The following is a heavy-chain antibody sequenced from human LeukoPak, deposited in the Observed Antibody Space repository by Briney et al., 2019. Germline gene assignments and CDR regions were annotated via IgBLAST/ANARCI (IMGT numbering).Heavy chain of an antibody. Sequence: GGSLRLSCAASGFTFSSYWMSWVRQAPGKGLEWVANIKQDGSEKYYVDSVKGRFTISRDNAKNSLYLQMNSLRAEDTAVYYCARELTESGSYPFDYWGQGTLVTVSS. D-gene: IGHD3-10*01. V-gene: IGHV3-7*01. CDR2: IKQDGSEK. J-gene: IGHJ4*02. CDR3: ARELTESGSYPFDY. CDR1: GFTFSSYW.